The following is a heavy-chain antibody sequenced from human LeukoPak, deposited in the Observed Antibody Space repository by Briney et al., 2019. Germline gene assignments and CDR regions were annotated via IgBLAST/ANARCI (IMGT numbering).Heavy chain of an antibody. CDR2: ISSSSSYI. J-gene: IGHJ6*03. V-gene: IGHV3-21*01. D-gene: IGHD5-18*01. CDR1: GFTFSSYS. Sequence: PGGSLRLSCAASGFTFSSYSMNWVRQAPGKGLEGVSSISSSSSYIYYADSVKGRFTISRDNAKNSLYLQMNSLRAEDTAVYYCARDPVDTAMVATYYYYYYMDVWGKGTTVTVSS. CDR3: ARDPVDTAMVATYYYYYYMDV.